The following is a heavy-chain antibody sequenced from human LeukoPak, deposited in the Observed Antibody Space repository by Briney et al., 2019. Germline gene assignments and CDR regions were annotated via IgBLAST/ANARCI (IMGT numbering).Heavy chain of an antibody. J-gene: IGHJ4*02. D-gene: IGHD2-15*01. CDR1: GFSFSSYA. CDR3: SRDRGYCSGGSCYEFDH. Sequence: GGSLRLSCAASGFSFSSYAMHWVRQAPGKGLEWVAVISYDASNKYYADSVKSRFTISRDNSKNTLYLQVNSLRGDDTAVYFCSRDRGYCSGGSCYEFDHWGQGTLVTVSS. CDR2: ISYDASNK. V-gene: IGHV3-30-3*01.